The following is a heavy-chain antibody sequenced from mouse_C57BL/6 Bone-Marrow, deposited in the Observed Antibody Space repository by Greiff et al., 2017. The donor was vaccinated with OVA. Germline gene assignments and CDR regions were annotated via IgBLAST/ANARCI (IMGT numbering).Heavy chain of an antibody. CDR2: ISDGGSYT. V-gene: IGHV5-4*01. CDR3: APNGGAMDY. Sequence: EVQRVESGGGLVKPGGSLKLSCAASGFTFSSYAMSWVRQTPEKRLEWVATISDGGSYTYYPDNVKGRFTISRDNAKNNLYLQMSHLKSEDTAMYYCAPNGGAMDYWGQGTSVTVSS. J-gene: IGHJ4*01. CDR1: GFTFSSYA.